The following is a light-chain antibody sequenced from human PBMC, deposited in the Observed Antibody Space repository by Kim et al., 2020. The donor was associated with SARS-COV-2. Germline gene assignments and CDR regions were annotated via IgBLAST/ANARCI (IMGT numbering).Light chain of an antibody. CDR3: QQYDIFPLT. Sequence: ASVGDRVTITCQASQDININLNWYQQKPGRAPNLLIYDASNLQTGVPSRFSGSRSGTDFTFTISDLQPDDVATYFCQQYDIFPLTFGGGTKVDIK. J-gene: IGKJ4*01. V-gene: IGKV1-33*01. CDR2: DAS. CDR1: QDININ.